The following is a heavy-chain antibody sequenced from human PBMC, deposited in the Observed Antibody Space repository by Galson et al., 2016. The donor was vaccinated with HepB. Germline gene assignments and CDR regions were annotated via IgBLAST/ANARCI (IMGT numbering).Heavy chain of an antibody. CDR2: IRSRASTHAT. Sequence: SLRLSCAASGFTFSGSVMHWVRQASGKGLEWIGRIRSRASTHATASGASVKGRFIITRDDSKNTAYLQMNSLKTEDTAVYFCASWGQAMDSGMDVWGQGTMVTVSS. D-gene: IGHD5-18*01. CDR1: GFTFSGSV. J-gene: IGHJ6*02. V-gene: IGHV3-73*01. CDR3: ASWGQAMDSGMDV.